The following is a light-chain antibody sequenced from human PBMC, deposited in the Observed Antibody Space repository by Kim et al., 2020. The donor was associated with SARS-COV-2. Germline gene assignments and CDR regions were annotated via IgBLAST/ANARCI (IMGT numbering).Light chain of an antibody. Sequence: EVVLTQSPATLSVSPGESVTLSCRASQSVHRNLAWYQQKPGQAPSLLIDDASTRATGIPARFSGSGSGTEFTLTISSLQPEDVATYYCQKYNSAPLTFGGGTKVDIK. V-gene: IGKV3-15*01. CDR2: DAS. J-gene: IGKJ4*01. CDR1: QSVHRN. CDR3: QKYNSAPLT.